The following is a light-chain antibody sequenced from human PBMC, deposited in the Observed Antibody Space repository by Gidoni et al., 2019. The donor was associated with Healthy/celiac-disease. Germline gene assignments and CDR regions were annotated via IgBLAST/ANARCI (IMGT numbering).Light chain of an antibody. CDR3: AAWDDSLNVV. CDR1: SSNIGSNT. J-gene: IGLJ2*01. CDR2: SNN. Sequence: QSVLTQPPSASGTPGQRVPISCSGSSSNIGSNTVNGYQQLPGTAPKLLIYSNNKRPSGVPDRFSGSKSGTAAALAISGLQSEDEADYYCAAWDDSLNVVFGGGTKLTVL. V-gene: IGLV1-44*01.